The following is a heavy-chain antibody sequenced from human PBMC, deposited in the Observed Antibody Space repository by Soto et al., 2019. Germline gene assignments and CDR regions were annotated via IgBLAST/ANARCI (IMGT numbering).Heavy chain of an antibody. J-gene: IGHJ6*03. D-gene: IGHD4-17*01. Sequence: PSETLSLTCTVSGGSISSYYWSWIRQPPGKGLEWIGYIYYSGSTNYNPSLKSRATISVDTSKNQFSLKLSSVTAADTVVYSCARGYYGEDGDYYYCCMDVWSKRNTVTV. V-gene: IGHV4-59*01. CDR3: ARGYYGEDGDYYYCCMDV. CDR2: IYYSGST. CDR1: GGSISSYY.